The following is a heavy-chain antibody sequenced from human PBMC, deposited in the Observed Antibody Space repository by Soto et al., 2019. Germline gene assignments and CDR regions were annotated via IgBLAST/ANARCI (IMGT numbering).Heavy chain of an antibody. CDR2: IWYDGSNK. J-gene: IGHJ5*02. CDR3: ARDVLGYCSSTSCPFDP. CDR1: GFTCSGYV. Sequence: PGGSLRLSCAGSGFTCSGYVMHWVRQSPGKGLEWVAVIWYDGSNKYYADSVKGRFTISRDNSKNTLYLQMNSLRAEDTAVYYCARDVLGYCSSTSCPFDPWGQGTLVTVSS. D-gene: IGHD2-2*01. V-gene: IGHV3-33*01.